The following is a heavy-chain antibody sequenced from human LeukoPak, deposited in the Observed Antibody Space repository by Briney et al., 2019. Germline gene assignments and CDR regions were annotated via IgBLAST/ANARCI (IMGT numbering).Heavy chain of an antibody. CDR2: IYKTGST. CDR1: GDSITSGGYY. CDR3: ARDVLR. V-gene: IGHV4-31*03. J-gene: IGHJ4*02. Sequence: ASETLSLTCTVSGDSITSGGYYWSWIRQRPGKGLEWIGYIYKTGSTSYNPSLKSRVTMSVDTSRNQFSLKLNSVTAADTAVYYCARDVLRWGQGTLVTVSP.